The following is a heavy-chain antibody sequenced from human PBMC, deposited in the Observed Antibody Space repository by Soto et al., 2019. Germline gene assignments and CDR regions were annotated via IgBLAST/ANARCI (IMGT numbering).Heavy chain of an antibody. CDR1: GGSISSYY. V-gene: IGHV4-59*01. D-gene: IGHD7-27*01. Sequence: SETLSLTCTVSGGSISSYYWSWIRQPPGKGLEWIGYIYYSGSTNYNPSLKSRVTISVDTSKNQFSLKLSSVTAADTAVYYCARGANWGSPFDYWVQGTLVTVSS. J-gene: IGHJ4*02. CDR3: ARGANWGSPFDY. CDR2: IYYSGST.